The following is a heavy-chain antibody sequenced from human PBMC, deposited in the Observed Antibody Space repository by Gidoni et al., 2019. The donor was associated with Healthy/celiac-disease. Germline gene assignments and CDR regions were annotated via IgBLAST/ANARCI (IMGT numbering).Heavy chain of an antibody. D-gene: IGHD3-9*01. CDR2: IKQDGSEK. CDR3: ARDSGAYDLLIYYYMDV. J-gene: IGHJ6*03. Sequence: LSWVFLVAPGKGLEWVANIKQDGSEKYYVDSVKGRFTISRDNAKNSLYLQMNSLRAEDTAVYYCARDSGAYDLLIYYYMDVWGKGTTVTVSS. V-gene: IGHV3-7*05.